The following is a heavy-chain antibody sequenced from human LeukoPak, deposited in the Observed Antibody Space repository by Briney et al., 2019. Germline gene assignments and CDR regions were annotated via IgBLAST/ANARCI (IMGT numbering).Heavy chain of an antibody. CDR1: GFTFSSCW. CDR2: IKSDGSEK. V-gene: IGHV3-7*01. CDR3: AKVPPDYYYYGMDV. Sequence: PGGSLRLSCAASGFTFSSCWMSWVRQTPGKALEWVANIKSDGSEKYYVDSVKGRFTISRDNAENSVFLQMNSLRAEDTAVYYCAKVPPDYYYYGMDVWGQGTTVTVSS. J-gene: IGHJ6*02.